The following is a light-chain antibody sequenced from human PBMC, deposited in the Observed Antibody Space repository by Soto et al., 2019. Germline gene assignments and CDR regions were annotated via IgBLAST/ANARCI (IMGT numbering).Light chain of an antibody. CDR2: DGS. CDR1: SSDVGGYNY. V-gene: IGLV2-14*01. CDR3: SSYTSSSTLFFV. J-gene: IGLJ1*01. Sequence: QSALTQPASVSGSPGQSITISCTGTSSDVGGYNYVSWYQQHPGKAPKIMIYDGSNRPSGVSNRFSGSKSGNTASLTISGLQAEDEADYDGSSYTSSSTLFFVFGTGTKVTVL.